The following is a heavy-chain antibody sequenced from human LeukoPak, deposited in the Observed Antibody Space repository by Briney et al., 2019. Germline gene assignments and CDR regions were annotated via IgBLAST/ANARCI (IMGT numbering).Heavy chain of an antibody. Sequence: GRSLRLSCAASGFTFSSYAMHWVRQAPGKGLEWVAVISYDGSNKYYADSVKGRFTISRDNSKNTLYLQMNSLRAEDTAVYYCARARIAAAAFDIWGQGTTVTVSS. CDR1: GFTFSSYA. D-gene: IGHD6-13*01. J-gene: IGHJ3*02. V-gene: IGHV3-30*04. CDR3: ARARIAAAAFDI. CDR2: ISYDGSNK.